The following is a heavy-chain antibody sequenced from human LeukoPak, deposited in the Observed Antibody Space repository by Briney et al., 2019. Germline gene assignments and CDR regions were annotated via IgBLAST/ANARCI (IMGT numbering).Heavy chain of an antibody. CDR2: IYYSGST. CDR3: ARDHYDYVWGSWDY. Sequence: SETLSLTCTVSGGSISSYYWSWIRQPPGKGLEWIGYIYYSGSTNYNPSLKSRVTISVDTSKNQFSLKLSSVTAADTAVYYCARDHYDYVWGSWDYWGQGTLVTVSS. D-gene: IGHD3-16*01. J-gene: IGHJ4*02. V-gene: IGHV4-59*01. CDR1: GGSISSYY.